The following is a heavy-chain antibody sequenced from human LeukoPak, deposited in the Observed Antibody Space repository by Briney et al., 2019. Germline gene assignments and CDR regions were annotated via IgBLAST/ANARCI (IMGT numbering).Heavy chain of an antibody. V-gene: IGHV3-53*01. J-gene: IGHJ4*02. D-gene: IGHD3-10*01. CDR1: GFTVSSNY. Sequence: GGSLRLSCAASGFTVSSNYMTWVRQAPGKGLEWVSIIYSGGTTYYADSVKGRFTISRDNSKNTLYLQMNSRRAEDTAVYYCARLYYYVSGTYSRYFDYWGQGTLVTVSS. CDR3: ARLYYYVSGTYSRYFDY. CDR2: IYSGGTT.